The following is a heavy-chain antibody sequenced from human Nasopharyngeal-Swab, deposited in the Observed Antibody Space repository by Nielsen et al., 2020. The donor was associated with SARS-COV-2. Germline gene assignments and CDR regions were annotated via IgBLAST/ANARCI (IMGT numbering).Heavy chain of an antibody. D-gene: IGHD7-27*01. J-gene: IGHJ4*02. CDR3: ARDGPEPENWGVLCY. CDR1: GFTLSSYS. V-gene: IGHV3-21*01. CDR2: ISSSSSYI. Sequence: GGSLRLSCTASGFTLSSYSMNWVRQAPGKGLEWVSSISSSSSYIYYADSVKGRFTISRDNAKNSLYLQMNSLRAEDTAVYYCARDGPEPENWGVLCYWGQGTLVTVSS.